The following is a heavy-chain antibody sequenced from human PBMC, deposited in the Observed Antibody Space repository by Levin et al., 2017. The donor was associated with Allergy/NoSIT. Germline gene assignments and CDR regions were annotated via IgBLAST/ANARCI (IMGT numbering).Heavy chain of an antibody. CDR3: ARHGGLSTIEGLDS. V-gene: IGHV5-51*01. CDR2: IFPDDSDT. J-gene: IGHJ4*02. D-gene: IGHD3-10*01. Sequence: GESLKISCEGSGYRFSTYWIAWVRQMPGKGLEWMGIIFPDDSDTKYSPSFQGRVTMSADKSINTAYLQWTSLEASDTDIYYCARHGGLSTIEGLDSWGQGSLVTVSS. CDR1: GYRFSTYW.